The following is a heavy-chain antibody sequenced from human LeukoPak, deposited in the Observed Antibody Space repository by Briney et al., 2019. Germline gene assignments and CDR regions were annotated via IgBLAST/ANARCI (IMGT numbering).Heavy chain of an antibody. D-gene: IGHD5-18*01. Sequence: SETLSLTCTVSGGSISSNYWSWIRQAPGKGLEWIGYIYYSGTTSYNPSLKGRVTILLDTSYNQFSLRLTPVTAADTAVYYCARGLEGGYSYGPTFLFDYWGQGTLVTVSS. J-gene: IGHJ4*02. V-gene: IGHV4-59*01. CDR2: IYYSGTT. CDR1: GGSISSNY. CDR3: ARGLEGGYSYGPTFLFDY.